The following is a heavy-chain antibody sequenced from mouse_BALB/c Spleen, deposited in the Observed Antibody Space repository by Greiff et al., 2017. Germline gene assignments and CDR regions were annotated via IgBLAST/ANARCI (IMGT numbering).Heavy chain of an antibody. V-gene: IGHV1-67*01. J-gene: IGHJ3*01. CDR1: SYTFTDYA. CDR2: ISTYYGNT. Sequence: VQLQQSGPELVRPGVSVKISCKGSSYTFTDYAMHWVKQSHAKSLEWIGVISTYYGNTNYNQKFKGKATMTVDKSSSTAYMELARLTSEDSAVYYCASSFAYWGQGTLVTVSA. CDR3: ASSFAY.